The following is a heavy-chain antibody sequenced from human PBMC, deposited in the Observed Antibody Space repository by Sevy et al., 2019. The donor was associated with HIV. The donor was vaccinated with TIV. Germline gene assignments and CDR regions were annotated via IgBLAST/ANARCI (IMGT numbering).Heavy chain of an antibody. Sequence: GGSLRLSCAASGFTFSSYAMHWVRQAPGKGLEWVAVISYDGSNKYYADSVKGRFTISRDNSKNTLYLQMNSLRAEDTAVYYCARERAGATRHFDYWGQRTLVTVSS. D-gene: IGHD6-25*01. CDR3: ARERAGATRHFDY. CDR1: GFTFSSYA. CDR2: ISYDGSNK. J-gene: IGHJ4*02. V-gene: IGHV3-30-3*01.